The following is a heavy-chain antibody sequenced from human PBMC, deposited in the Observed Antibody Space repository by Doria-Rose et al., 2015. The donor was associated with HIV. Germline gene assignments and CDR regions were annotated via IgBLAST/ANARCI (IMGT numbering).Heavy chain of an antibody. V-gene: IGHV2-26*01. J-gene: IGHJ4*02. Sequence: QVQLVQSGPVLVKPTETLTLTCTVSGVSLSSPVMGVSWIRQPPGKALEWLANIFSDEERSYKTSLKSRLTISRSISNSQVVLTMTDMDPVDTATYYCARIKSSRWYHKYYFDFWGQGTLVIVSA. CDR3: ARIKSSRWYHKYYFDF. D-gene: IGHD6-13*01. CDR2: IFSDEER. CDR1: GVSLSSPVMG.